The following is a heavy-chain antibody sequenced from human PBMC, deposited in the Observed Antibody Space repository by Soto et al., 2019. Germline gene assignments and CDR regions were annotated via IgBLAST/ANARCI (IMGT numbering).Heavy chain of an antibody. CDR2: IIPVFAST. CDR3: ARGYHYYGSGSYYNPLDY. J-gene: IGHJ4*02. D-gene: IGHD3-10*01. V-gene: IGHV1-69*13. CDR1: GGNFQTYA. Sequence: ASVKVSCKASGGNFQTYAFTWVRQAPGQGLEWMGGIIPVFASTTSAQKFQGRVTITADESTSTAYMELSSLRSEDTAVCYCARGYHYYGSGSYYNPLDYWGQGTLVPVPS.